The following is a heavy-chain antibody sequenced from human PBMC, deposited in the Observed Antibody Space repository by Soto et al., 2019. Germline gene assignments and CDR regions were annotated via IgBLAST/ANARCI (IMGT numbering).Heavy chain of an antibody. Sequence: SDTLSLTCTVSGSSISSYYWSWIRQPPGNGLEWIGYIYYSGSTNYNPSLKSRVTISVDTSKNQFSLNLSSVTAADTAVYYCARGPGTMAKIDYWGQGTLVTVSS. CDR2: IYYSGST. J-gene: IGHJ4*02. CDR1: GSSISSYY. V-gene: IGHV4-59*12. CDR3: ARGPGTMAKIDY. D-gene: IGHD3-10*01.